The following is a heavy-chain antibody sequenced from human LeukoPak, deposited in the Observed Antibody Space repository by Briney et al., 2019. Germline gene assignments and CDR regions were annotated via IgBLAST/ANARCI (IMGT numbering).Heavy chain of an antibody. CDR1: GYTFTGYY. J-gene: IGHJ4*02. V-gene: IGHV1-2*02. CDR2: INPNSGGT. CDR3: ARDRFGGQPMYYFDY. D-gene: IGHD3-16*01. Sequence: GASVKVSFKASGYTFTGYYMHWVRQAPGQGLEWMGWINPNSGGTNYAQKFQGRVTMTRDTSISTAYMELSRLRSDDTAVYYCARDRFGGQPMYYFDYWGQGTLVTVSS.